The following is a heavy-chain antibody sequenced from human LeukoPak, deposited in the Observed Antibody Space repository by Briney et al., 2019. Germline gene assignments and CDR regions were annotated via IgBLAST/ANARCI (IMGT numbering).Heavy chain of an antibody. D-gene: IGHD6-6*01. CDR1: GFTLSTYN. V-gene: IGHV3-21*01. Sequence: GGSLRLSCAASGFTLSTYNMKWVRQAPRKGLEWVSSISTSCSYIYYADSVKGRFTISRDNARNSLYLQMNSLRAEDTAVYYCARDLPVFSSSSAYNWFDPWGQGTLVTVSS. CDR2: ISTSCSYI. CDR3: ARDLPVFSSSSAYNWFDP. J-gene: IGHJ5*02.